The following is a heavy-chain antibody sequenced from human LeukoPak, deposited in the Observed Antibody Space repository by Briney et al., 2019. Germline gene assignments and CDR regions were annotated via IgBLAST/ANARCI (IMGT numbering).Heavy chain of an antibody. Sequence: SETLSLTCSVSNGSISSYYWSWIRQPPGKGLEWIGYIYYSGSTNYNPSLKSRVTISVDTSKNQFSLKLSSVTAADTAVYYCARTGGTVTTRTFDYWGQGTLVTVSS. CDR2: IYYSGST. CDR1: NGSISSYY. J-gene: IGHJ4*02. V-gene: IGHV4-59*08. D-gene: IGHD4-17*01. CDR3: ARTGGTVTTRTFDY.